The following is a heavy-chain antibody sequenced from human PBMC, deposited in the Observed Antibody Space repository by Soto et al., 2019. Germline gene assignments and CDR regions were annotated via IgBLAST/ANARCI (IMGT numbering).Heavy chain of an antibody. CDR3: ASSSAARRYFDY. Sequence: ALRLSCADSGFPLSSYAMHWVRQAPGKGLEWVAVISYDGSNKYYADSVKGRFTISRDNSKNTLYLQMNSLRAEDTAVYYCASSSAARRYFDYWGQGTLVTVSS. D-gene: IGHD6-6*01. V-gene: IGHV3-30-3*01. CDR2: ISYDGSNK. J-gene: IGHJ4*02. CDR1: GFPLSSYA.